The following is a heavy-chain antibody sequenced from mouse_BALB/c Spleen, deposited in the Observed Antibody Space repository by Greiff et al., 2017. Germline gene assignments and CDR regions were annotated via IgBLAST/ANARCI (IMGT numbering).Heavy chain of an antibody. V-gene: IGHV1-54*01. CDR3: ARNYGLDY. CDR2: INPGSGGT. D-gene: IGHD1-1*02. Sequence: QVQLKQSGAELMKPGASVKISCKATGYTFSSYLLEWVKQRPGQGLEWIGVINPGSGGTNYNEKFKGKATLTADKSSSTAYMQLSSLTSDDSAVYFCARNYGLDYWGQGTTLTVSS. J-gene: IGHJ2*01. CDR1: GYTFSSYL.